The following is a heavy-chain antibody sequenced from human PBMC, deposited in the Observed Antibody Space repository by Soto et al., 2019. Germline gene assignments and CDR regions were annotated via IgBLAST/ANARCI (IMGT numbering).Heavy chain of an antibody. V-gene: IGHV4-31*03. CDR1: GGSISSGGYY. CDR2: IYYSGST. Sequence: PSETLSLTCTVSGGSISSGGYYWSWIRQHPGKGLEWIGYIYYSGSTYYNPSLKSRVTISVDTSKNQFSLKLSSVTAADTAVYYCARAGGLWNYERPYYFDYWGQGTLVTVSS. J-gene: IGHJ4*02. CDR3: ARAGGLWNYERPYYFDY. D-gene: IGHD1-7*01.